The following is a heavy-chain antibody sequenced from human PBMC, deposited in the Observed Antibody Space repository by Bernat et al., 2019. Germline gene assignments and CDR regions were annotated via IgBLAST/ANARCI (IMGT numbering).Heavy chain of an antibody. V-gene: IGHV3-15*01. Sequence: EAQLVESGGGLVKPGGSLRLSCAASGFTFSEAWMYWVRQAPGKGLEWVARVKSKIDGGTIGYAGTVKGRFTISRDDLRSTLYLQMNSLKTEDTAVYYCTTGATHWGQGTLVTVSS. CDR2: VKSKIDGGTI. D-gene: IGHD1-26*01. J-gene: IGHJ4*02. CDR1: GFTFSEAW. CDR3: TTGATH.